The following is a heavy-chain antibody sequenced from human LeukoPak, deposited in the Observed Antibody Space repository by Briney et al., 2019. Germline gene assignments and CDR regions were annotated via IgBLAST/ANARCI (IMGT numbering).Heavy chain of an antibody. CDR3: ARDSHYYDSSGYFTGRHAFDI. D-gene: IGHD3-22*01. J-gene: IGHJ3*02. CDR2: IYTSGST. Sequence: SETLSLTCTVSGGSISSSYYWSWIRQPAGKGLEWIGRIYTSGSTNYNPSLKSRVTMSVDTSKNQFSLKLSSVTAADTAVYYCARDSHYYDSSGYFTGRHAFDIWGQGTMVTVSS. CDR1: GGSISSSYY. V-gene: IGHV4-4*07.